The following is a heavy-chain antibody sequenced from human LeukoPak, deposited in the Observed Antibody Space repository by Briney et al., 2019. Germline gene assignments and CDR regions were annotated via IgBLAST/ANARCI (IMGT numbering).Heavy chain of an antibody. V-gene: IGHV3-49*04. CDR1: GFTFGDYA. D-gene: IGHD6-13*01. Sequence: GGSLRLSCTASGFTFGDYAMSWVRQAPGKGLEWVGFIRSKAYGGTTEYAASVKGRFTISRDDSKSIAYLQMNSLKTEDTAVYYYTRETRDPYSSSRLWGQGTLVTVSS. CDR2: IRSKAYGGTT. CDR3: TRETRDPYSSSRL. J-gene: IGHJ4*02.